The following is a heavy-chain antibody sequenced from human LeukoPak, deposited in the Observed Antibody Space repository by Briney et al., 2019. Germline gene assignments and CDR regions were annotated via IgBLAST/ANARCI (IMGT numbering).Heavy chain of an antibody. CDR1: GGTFSSYT. Sequence: ASVKVSCKASGGTFSSYTISWVRQAPGQGLEWMGRIIPILGIANYAQKFQGRVTITADKSTSTAYMELSSLRSEDTAVYYCARVVYDSSGYYVLNWFDPWGQGTLVTVSS. D-gene: IGHD3-22*01. CDR2: IIPILGIA. J-gene: IGHJ5*02. CDR3: ARVVYDSSGYYVLNWFDP. V-gene: IGHV1-69*02.